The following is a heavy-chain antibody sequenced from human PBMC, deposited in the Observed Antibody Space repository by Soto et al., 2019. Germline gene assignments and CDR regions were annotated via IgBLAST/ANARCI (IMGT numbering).Heavy chain of an antibody. CDR1: GYTFTSYA. CDR2: INAGNGDT. V-gene: IGHV1-3*01. Sequence: QVQLVQSGAEVKKPGASVKVSCKASGYTFTSYAMHWVRQAPGQRLEWMGWINAGNGDTKYSQKFQGRVTITRDTTASTAYMELGRLRSEDTAVKYCATMGSGSYYWGQGTLVAAST. J-gene: IGHJ4*02. D-gene: IGHD1-26*01. CDR3: ATMGSGSYY.